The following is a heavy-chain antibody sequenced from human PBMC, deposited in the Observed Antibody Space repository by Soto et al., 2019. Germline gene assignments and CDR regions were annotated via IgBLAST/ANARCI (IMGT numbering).Heavy chain of an antibody. CDR1: GFTVSSNY. CDR2: IYSGGST. Sequence: EVQLVESGGGLVQPGGSLRLSFAASGFTVSSNYMSWVRQAPGKGLEWVSVIYSGGSTYYADSVKGRFTISRDNSKNTLYLQMNSLRAEDTAVYYCARDRGYNYPPMPLDAFDIWGQGTMVTVSS. V-gene: IGHV3-66*01. J-gene: IGHJ3*02. D-gene: IGHD5-12*01. CDR3: ARDRGYNYPPMPLDAFDI.